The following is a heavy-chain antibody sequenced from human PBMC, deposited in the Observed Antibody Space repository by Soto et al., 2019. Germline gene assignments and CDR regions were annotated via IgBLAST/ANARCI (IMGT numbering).Heavy chain of an antibody. CDR3: ARGGIPPSMLCFDY. V-gene: IGHV4-34*01. J-gene: IGHJ4*02. D-gene: IGHD2-8*01. CDR2: IDYSGAT. CDR1: GESFSGHF. Sequence: QVQLHQWGTGLLKPSETLSLTCSVSGESFSGHFWTWIRQPPGKGLGWIGEIDYSGATHYNASVKSRVSMSVDTTKKQVSLKVTSVTAADTAVYYFARGGIPPSMLCFDYWGQGTLVIVSS.